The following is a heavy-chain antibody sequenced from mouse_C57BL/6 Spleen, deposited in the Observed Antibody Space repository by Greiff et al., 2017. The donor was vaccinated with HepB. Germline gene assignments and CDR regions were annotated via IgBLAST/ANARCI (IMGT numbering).Heavy chain of an antibody. V-gene: IGHV1-15*01. CDR2: IDPETGGT. D-gene: IGHD1-1*01. Sequence: VQLQQSGAELVRPGASVTLSCKASGYTFTDYEMHWVKQTPVHGLEWIGAIDPETGGTAYNQKFKGKAILTADKSSSTAYMALRSLTSEDSAVYYCTRHYYGSSYDYFDYWGQGTTLTVSS. CDR1: GYTFTDYE. CDR3: TRHYYGSSYDYFDY. J-gene: IGHJ2*01.